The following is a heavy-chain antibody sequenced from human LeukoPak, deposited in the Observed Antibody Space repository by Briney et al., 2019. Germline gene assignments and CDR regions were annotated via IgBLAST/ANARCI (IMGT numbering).Heavy chain of an antibody. CDR3: AREGAAGWFDP. J-gene: IGHJ5*02. CDR1: GFTFSSYA. CDR2: IWYDGSNK. Sequence: GGSLRLSCAASGFTFSSYAMHWVRQAPGKGLEWVAVIWYDGSNKYYADSVKGRFTISRDNSKNTLYLQMNSLRAEDTAVYYCAREGAAGWFDPWGQGTLVTVSS. D-gene: IGHD6-13*01. V-gene: IGHV3-33*01.